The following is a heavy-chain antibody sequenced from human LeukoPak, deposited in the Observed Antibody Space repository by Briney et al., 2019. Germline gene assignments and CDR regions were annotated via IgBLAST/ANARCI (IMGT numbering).Heavy chain of an antibody. CDR3: ARAPYDILTGSYFDY. Sequence: GGSLRLSCAASGFTFSSYWMNWVRQSPGKGLEWVSGIYSDDTTHYADSVKGRFTISRDNSKNTVYLQISSLRVEDTAVYFCARAPYDILTGSYFDYWGQGTLVAVSS. J-gene: IGHJ4*02. D-gene: IGHD3-9*01. CDR1: GFTFSSYW. CDR2: IYSDDTT. V-gene: IGHV3-53*01.